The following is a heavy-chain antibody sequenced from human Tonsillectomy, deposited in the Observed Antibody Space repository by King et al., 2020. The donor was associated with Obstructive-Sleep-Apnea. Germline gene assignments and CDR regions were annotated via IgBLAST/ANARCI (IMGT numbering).Heavy chain of an antibody. D-gene: IGHD6-13*01. V-gene: IGHV4-38-2*02. CDR2: IYHTGRT. CDR1: GYSISSGTY. CDR3: ARDRVGAAGFIDY. Sequence: QLQESGPGLVKPAETLSLTCTVSGYSISSGTYWGWIRQPPGKGLEWIATIYHTGRTYYNLSLKSRVTISVDTSKNQFSLKLSSVTAADTAVYYCARDRVGAAGFIDYWGQGTQVTVSS. J-gene: IGHJ4*02.